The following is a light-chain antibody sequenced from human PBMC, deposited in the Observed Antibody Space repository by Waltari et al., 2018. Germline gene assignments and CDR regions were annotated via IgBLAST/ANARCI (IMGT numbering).Light chain of an antibody. CDR1: SSDVGGYAY. CDR2: EVY. Sequence: QSALTQPASVSGSPGQSISISCTGTSSDVGGYAYVSWYQQLPYKAPKLIIYEVYNRPSGVSQRVSGSKSGNTASLTISGLQADDESDYYCSSYGIPNTHVFGTGTKVTVL. V-gene: IGLV2-14*01. CDR3: SSYGIPNTHV. J-gene: IGLJ1*01.